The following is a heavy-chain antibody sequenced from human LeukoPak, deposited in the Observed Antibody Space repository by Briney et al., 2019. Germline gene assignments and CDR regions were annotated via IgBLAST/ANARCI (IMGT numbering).Heavy chain of an antibody. D-gene: IGHD3-22*01. CDR1: GFIFNRYW. Sequence: PGGSLRLSCAAYGFIFNRYWMDSVRQVPGKGLVWVSCIDSDGRDTRYADFVKGRFTISRDNAKNTLYLQMNNLRVEDTAVYYCASASPPIENYYDSSGQSPFYYYYGMDVWGQGTTVAVSS. J-gene: IGHJ6*02. CDR2: IDSDGRDT. V-gene: IGHV3-74*01. CDR3: ASASPPIENYYDSSGQSPFYYYYGMDV.